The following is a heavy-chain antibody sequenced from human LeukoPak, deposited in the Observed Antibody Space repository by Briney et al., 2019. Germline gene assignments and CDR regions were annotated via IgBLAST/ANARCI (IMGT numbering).Heavy chain of an antibody. CDR1: GYTFTGYY. J-gene: IGHJ6*03. CDR3: ASDGQQLAPHYYYMDV. D-gene: IGHD6-13*01. Sequence: GASVKVSCKASGYTFTGYYMHWVRQAPGQGLEWMGWINPNSGGTNYAQKFQGWVTMTRDTSISTAYMELSRLRSDDTAVYYCASDGQQLAPHYYYMDVWGKGTTVTVSS. V-gene: IGHV1-2*04. CDR2: INPNSGGT.